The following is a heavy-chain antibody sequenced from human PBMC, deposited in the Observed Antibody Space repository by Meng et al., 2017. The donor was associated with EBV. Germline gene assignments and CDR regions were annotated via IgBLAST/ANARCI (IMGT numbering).Heavy chain of an antibody. CDR1: GGPFRSDA. Sequence: QVQVEQSGVEVKGPGSSVKISCKTSGGPFRSDAVSWVRQGPGQGLEWLGGLIPMSGAPHYAQKFQDRVTITADEYTRTHYMELSSLRSDDTAMYYCASESGRGFTPDFWGQGTLVTVSS. CDR3: ASESGRGFTPDF. D-gene: IGHD3-10*01. V-gene: IGHV1-69*01. CDR2: LIPMSGAP. J-gene: IGHJ4*02.